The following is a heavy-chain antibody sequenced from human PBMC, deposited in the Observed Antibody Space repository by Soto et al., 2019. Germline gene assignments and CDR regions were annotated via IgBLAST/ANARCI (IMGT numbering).Heavy chain of an antibody. CDR2: IIPILGIA. CDR3: ARRSGIADRPDSGDAFDI. D-gene: IGHD6-6*01. Sequence: QVQLVQSVAEVKKPGSSVKVSCKASGGTFSSYTISWVRQAPGQGLEWMGRIIPILGIANYAQKFQGRVTITAHKSTSTGYMELSSLRAEDTAVYYCARRSGIADRPDSGDAFDICGQGTMVTDSS. CDR1: GGTFSSYT. V-gene: IGHV1-69*02. J-gene: IGHJ3*02.